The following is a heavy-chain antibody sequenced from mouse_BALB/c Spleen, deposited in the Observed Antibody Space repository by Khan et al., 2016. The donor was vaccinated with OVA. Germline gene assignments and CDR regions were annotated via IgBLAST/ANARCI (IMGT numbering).Heavy chain of an antibody. V-gene: IGHV1-18*01. CDR2: INPNNGGT. Sequence: EVQLQQSGPELVKPGASVKISCKTSGYTFTEYTIHWVKRSHGKSLEWIGGINPNNGGTNYNQKFKGKATLTVDKSSSTAYMELRSRTSEYSAVYYCARWYFVSTWFAYWCPGPLVPVSA. CDR1: GYTFTEYT. J-gene: IGHJ3*01. D-gene: IGHD1-1*01. CDR3: ARWYFVSTWFAY.